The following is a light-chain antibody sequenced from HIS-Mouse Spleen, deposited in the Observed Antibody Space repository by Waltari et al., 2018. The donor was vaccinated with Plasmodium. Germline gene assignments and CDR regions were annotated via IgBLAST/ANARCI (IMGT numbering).Light chain of an antibody. CDR1: QSISNY. CDR2: AAS. Sequence: IQMTQSPSSLSASVGDRVTITCRASQSISNYLNWYQQKPGKAPKFLIYAASTLQSGVPSRFSGSGSGTDFTLTIRSLQPEDFATYYCQQSYSTWTFGQGTKVEIK. J-gene: IGKJ1*01. CDR3: QQSYSTWT. V-gene: IGKV1-39*01.